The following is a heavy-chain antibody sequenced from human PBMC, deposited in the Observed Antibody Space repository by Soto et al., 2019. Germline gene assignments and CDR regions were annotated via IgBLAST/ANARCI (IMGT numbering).Heavy chain of an antibody. J-gene: IGHJ5*02. CDR2: IIPIFGTA. Sequence: VQLVQSGAEVKKPGSSVKVSCKASGGPFSNYAVSWVRQAPGQGLEWMGGIIPIFGTANYAQKFQGRVTIPADESTSTAYVVLSSLRSDDTAVYYCAIERGGYSYGYPWFDPWGQGTLVTVSS. CDR1: GGPFSNYA. CDR3: AIERGGYSYGYPWFDP. D-gene: IGHD5-18*01. V-gene: IGHV1-69*12.